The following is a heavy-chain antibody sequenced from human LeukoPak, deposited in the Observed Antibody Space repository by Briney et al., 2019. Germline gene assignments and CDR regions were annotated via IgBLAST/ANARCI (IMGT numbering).Heavy chain of an antibody. V-gene: IGHV3-7*01. D-gene: IGHD3-10*02. CDR1: GFTFRDYY. CDR2: IKQDGSEK. Sequence: GGSLRLSCAASGFTFRDYYMSWIRQAPGKGLEWVANIKQDGSEKCYVDSVKGRFTISRDNAKNALYLQMNSLRAEDTAVYYCAREGRKSRGIDFVRNKERGYYYMDVWGKGTTVTVS. CDR3: AREGRKSRGIDFVRNKERGYYYMDV. J-gene: IGHJ6*03.